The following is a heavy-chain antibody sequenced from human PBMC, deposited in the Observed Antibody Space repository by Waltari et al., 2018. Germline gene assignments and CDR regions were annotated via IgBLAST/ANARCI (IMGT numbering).Heavy chain of an antibody. D-gene: IGHD2-2*01. Sequence: QAQLVQSGAEVKKPGASVTVSCKASGYIFTDYHIHWLRQSPGQGLEWIGLINCEDGNTNYARKFQGRVTMTRDTSISTVYMELRSLMSDDTAVYYCAKVRPSTSWGQGILVTVSS. J-gene: IGHJ4*02. V-gene: IGHV1-2*02. CDR1: GYIFTDYH. CDR2: INCEDGNT. CDR3: AKVRPSTS.